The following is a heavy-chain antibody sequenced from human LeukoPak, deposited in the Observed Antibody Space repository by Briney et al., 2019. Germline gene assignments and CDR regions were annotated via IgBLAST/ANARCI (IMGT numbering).Heavy chain of an antibody. D-gene: IGHD3-16*01. V-gene: IGHV4-31*03. CDR3: ARALQGDPGDF. CDR2: AYNIGIT. Sequence: SETLSLTCSVSGASIRSGGNYWTWIRRYPGKGLERIGYAYNIGITYYNPSLKSRATISADTSKNQFSLKLSSVTAADTAVYYCARALQGDPGDFWGQGTLVTVSS. CDR1: GASIRSGGNY. J-gene: IGHJ4*02.